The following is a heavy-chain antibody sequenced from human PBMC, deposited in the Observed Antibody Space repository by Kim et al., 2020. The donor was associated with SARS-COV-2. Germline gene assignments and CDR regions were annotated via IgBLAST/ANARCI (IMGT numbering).Heavy chain of an antibody. D-gene: IGHD2-2*01. V-gene: IGHV3-30-3*01. Sequence: GGSLRLSCAASGFTFSSYAMHWVRQAPGKGLEWVAVISYDGSNKYYADSVKGRFTISRYNSKNTLYLQMNSLRAEDTAVYYCARDSYGSSTGCYLDYYGMDVWGQGTTVTVSS. CDR1: GFTFSSYA. J-gene: IGHJ6*02. CDR2: ISYDGSNK. CDR3: ARDSYGSSTGCYLDYYGMDV.